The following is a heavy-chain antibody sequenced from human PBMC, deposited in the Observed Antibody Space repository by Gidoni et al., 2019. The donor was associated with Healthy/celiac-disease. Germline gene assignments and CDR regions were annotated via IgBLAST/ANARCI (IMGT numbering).Heavy chain of an antibody. V-gene: IGHV1-69*04. J-gene: IGHJ4*02. CDR3: ARGDYGGNVFFDY. Sequence: QVQLVQSGAEVKKPGSSVKVSCKASGGTFSSYAISWVRQAPGQGLGWMGRIIPILGIANYEQKFQGRVTITADKSTSTAYMELSSLRSEDTAVYYCARGDYGGNVFFDYWGQGTLVTVSS. D-gene: IGHD4-17*01. CDR2: IIPILGIA. CDR1: GGTFSSYA.